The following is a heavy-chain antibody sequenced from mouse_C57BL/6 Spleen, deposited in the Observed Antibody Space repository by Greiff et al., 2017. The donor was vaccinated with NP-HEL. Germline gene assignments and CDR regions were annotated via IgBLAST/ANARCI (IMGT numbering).Heavy chain of an antibody. V-gene: IGHV5-9*01. CDR3: ARGYYYGSSYMFWYFDV. J-gene: IGHJ1*03. CDR2: ISGGGGNT. Sequence: EVQLVESGGGLVKPGGSLKLSCAASGFTFSSYTMSWVRQTPEKRLEWVATISGGGGNTYYPDSVKGRFTISRDNAKNTLYLQMSSLRSEDTALYYCARGYYYGSSYMFWYFDVWGTGTTVTVSS. D-gene: IGHD1-1*01. CDR1: GFTFSSYT.